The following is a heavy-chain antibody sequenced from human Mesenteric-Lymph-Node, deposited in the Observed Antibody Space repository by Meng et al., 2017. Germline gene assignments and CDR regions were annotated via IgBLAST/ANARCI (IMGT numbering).Heavy chain of an antibody. D-gene: IGHD6-13*01. Sequence: GESLKISCAASGFTFSSYAMHWVRQAPGKGLEWVAVISYDGSNKYYADSVKGRFTISRDNSKNTLYLQMNSLRAEDTAVYYCARAVGSSWYEGSYYYGMDVWGQGTTVTVSS. CDR2: ISYDGSNK. V-gene: IGHV3-30*01. CDR3: ARAVGSSWYEGSYYYGMDV. CDR1: GFTFSSYA. J-gene: IGHJ6*02.